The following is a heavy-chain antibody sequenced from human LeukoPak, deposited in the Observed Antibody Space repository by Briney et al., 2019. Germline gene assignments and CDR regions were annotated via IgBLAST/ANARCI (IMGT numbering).Heavy chain of an antibody. CDR3: ARGRRQLVPYVNYYYYGMDV. V-gene: IGHV6-1*01. Sequence: SQTLSLTCAISGDSVSSNSAAWNWIRQSPSRGLEWLGRTYYRSKWYNDYAVSVKSRITINPDTSKNQFSLQLNSVTPEDTAVYYCARGRRQLVPYVNYYYYGMDVWGQGTTVTVSS. J-gene: IGHJ6*02. CDR1: GDSVSSNSAA. CDR2: TYYRSKWYN. D-gene: IGHD6-13*01.